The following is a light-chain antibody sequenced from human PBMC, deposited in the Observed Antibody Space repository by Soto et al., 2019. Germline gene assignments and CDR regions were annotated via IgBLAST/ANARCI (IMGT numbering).Light chain of an antibody. J-gene: IGLJ2*01. CDR2: NNN. Sequence: QSVLTQPPSASGTPGQRVTLSCSGGSSNIGSKTVNWYQQLPGTAPKLLIYNNNQRPSGVPDRFSGSKSGTSASLAISGLQSEDEADYYCAAWDDSLNGRVFGGWTKVTVL. CDR3: AAWDDSLNGRV. V-gene: IGLV1-44*01. CDR1: SSNIGSKT.